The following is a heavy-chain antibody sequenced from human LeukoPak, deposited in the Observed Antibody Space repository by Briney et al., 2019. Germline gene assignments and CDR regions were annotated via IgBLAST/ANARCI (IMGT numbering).Heavy chain of an antibody. Sequence: PGGSLRLSCTASGLTFSTSGFNWVRQAPGKGLEWVASIGPTGSDRYHADSIKGRFTISRDNAKNSLYLQMNSLRAEDTAVYYCARDPSLQRESYPFDYWGQGTLVTVSS. J-gene: IGHJ4*02. D-gene: IGHD1-1*01. CDR1: GLTFSTSG. CDR3: ARDPSLQRESYPFDY. CDR2: IGPTGSDR. V-gene: IGHV3-21*01.